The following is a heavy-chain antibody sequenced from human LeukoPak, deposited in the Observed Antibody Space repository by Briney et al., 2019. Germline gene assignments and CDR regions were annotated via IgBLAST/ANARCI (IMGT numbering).Heavy chain of an antibody. D-gene: IGHD6-13*01. J-gene: IGHJ5*02. V-gene: IGHV3-21*01. CDR1: GFTFSSYW. CDR3: ARDQAAAGTAWFDP. CDR2: ISSSSSYI. Sequence: GALRLSCAASGFTFSSYWIHWVRQTPGKGLEWVSSISSSSSYIYYADSVKGRFTISRDNAKNSLYLQMNSLRAEDTAVYYCARDQAAAGTAWFDPWGQGTLVTVSS.